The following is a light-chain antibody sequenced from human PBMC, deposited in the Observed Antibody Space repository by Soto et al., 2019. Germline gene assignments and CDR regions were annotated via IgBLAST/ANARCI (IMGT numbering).Light chain of an antibody. V-gene: IGLV2-14*03. Sequence: QSARTQPASVSGSPGHSITNSCTGTSSDVGTYNYVSWYQHHPGKAPKLMIYDVSNRPSGVSNRFSGSKSGNTASLTISGLQAEDEADYYCSSYTSSSTLLFGGGTKLTVL. J-gene: IGLJ2*01. CDR2: DVS. CDR3: SSYTSSSTLL. CDR1: SSDVGTYNY.